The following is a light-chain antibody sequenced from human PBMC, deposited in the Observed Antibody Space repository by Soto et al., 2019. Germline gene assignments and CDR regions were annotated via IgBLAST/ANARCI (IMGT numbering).Light chain of an antibody. V-gene: IGLV2-8*01. CDR3: SSYAGSNSVV. Sequence: QCVLTQPPSASGSPGQSVTISCTGTSSDVGGYNYVSWYQQHPGKAPKLMIYEVTNRPSGVPDRFSGSKSGNTASLTVSGLQAEDEADYYCSSYAGSNSVVFGGGTKLTVL. CDR2: EVT. CDR1: SSDVGGYNY. J-gene: IGLJ2*01.